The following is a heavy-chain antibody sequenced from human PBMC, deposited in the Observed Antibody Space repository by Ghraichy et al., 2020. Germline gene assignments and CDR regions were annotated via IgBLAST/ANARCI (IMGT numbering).Heavy chain of an antibody. CDR3: ARDLGPFGSGWSDY. D-gene: IGHD6-19*01. Sequence: GESLNISCAASGFDFSDYSMNWARQAPGKGLEWVSSISSSSRYVYYADSVNGRFTISRDNAKKSLFLQMNNLRGEDTAVYYCARDLGPFGSGWSDYWGQGAVVTVST. CDR2: ISSSSRYV. V-gene: IGHV3-21*01. J-gene: IGHJ4*02. CDR1: GFDFSDYS.